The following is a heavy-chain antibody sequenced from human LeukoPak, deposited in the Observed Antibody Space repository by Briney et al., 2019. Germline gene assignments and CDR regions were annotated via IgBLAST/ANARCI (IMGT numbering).Heavy chain of an antibody. CDR3: ARELRRYYDSSGYGMDV. Sequence: GGSLRLSCAASGFTFSSYAMHWVRQAPGKGLEWVAVISYDGSNKYYADSVKGRFTISRDNSKNTLYLQMNSLRAEDTAVYYCARELRRYYDSSGYGMDVWGQGTTVTVSS. D-gene: IGHD3-22*01. J-gene: IGHJ6*02. V-gene: IGHV3-30-3*01. CDR2: ISYDGSNK. CDR1: GFTFSSYA.